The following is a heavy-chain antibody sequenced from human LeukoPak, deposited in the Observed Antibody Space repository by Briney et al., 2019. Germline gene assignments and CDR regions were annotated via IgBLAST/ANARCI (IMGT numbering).Heavy chain of an antibody. D-gene: IGHD4-11*01. Sequence: GGSLRLSCAASGFTFSSYAMHWVRQAPGKGLEWVAVISYDGSNKYYADSVKGRFTISRDNSKNTLYLQMNSLRAEDTAVYYCASEIAGPFQSNAYYYYGMDVWGQGTTVTVSS. J-gene: IGHJ6*02. CDR1: GFTFSSYA. CDR2: ISYDGSNK. CDR3: ASEIAGPFQSNAYYYYGMDV. V-gene: IGHV3-30-3*01.